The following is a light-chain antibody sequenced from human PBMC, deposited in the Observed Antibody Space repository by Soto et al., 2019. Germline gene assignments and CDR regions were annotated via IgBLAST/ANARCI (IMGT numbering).Light chain of an antibody. V-gene: IGKV3-11*01. J-gene: IGKJ5*01. CDR3: EQRNIWPPVT. CDR1: PSVTNY. CDR2: GAF. Sequence: IVLTQSPATLSLSPGERATLSCRASPSVTNYLAWYQQRPGQPPRLLIYGAFNRAAGIPARFSGSGCGTDFALTISSLDPEDSAVYYCEQRNIWPPVTFGQGTRLEIK.